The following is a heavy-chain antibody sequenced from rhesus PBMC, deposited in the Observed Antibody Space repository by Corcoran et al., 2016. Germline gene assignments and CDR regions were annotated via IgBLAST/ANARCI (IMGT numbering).Heavy chain of an antibody. V-gene: IGHV3-103*01. CDR3: SSVLDF. J-gene: IGHJ4*01. CDR1: GFTCTSFA. CDR2: VDSGGRTT. D-gene: IGHD2-15*01. Sequence: EVHLVETGGGLVQPGGSLRLSCAASGFTCTSFAMQWVRQAPGKGLGWLSAVDSGGRTTYYADSVKDRFTISRDNSKNTFSLQMNSLRVEDTAVYYCSSVLDFWGQGVLVTVSS.